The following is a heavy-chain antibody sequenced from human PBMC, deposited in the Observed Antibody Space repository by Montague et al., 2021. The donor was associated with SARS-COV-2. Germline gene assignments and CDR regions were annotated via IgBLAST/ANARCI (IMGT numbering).Heavy chain of an antibody. CDR2: VYYNRST. D-gene: IGHD3-16*01. Sequence: SETLSLTCTVSGGSVSSYYWSWIRQPPGKGLEWVGDVYYNRSTNYNPSLKSRVAISVDTSKSQFSLRLSSVTAADTALYYCARQPYDDGLDDPSDFWGQGTMVTVSS. CDR1: GGSVSSYY. CDR3: ARQPYDDGLDDPSDF. J-gene: IGHJ4*01. V-gene: IGHV4-59*08.